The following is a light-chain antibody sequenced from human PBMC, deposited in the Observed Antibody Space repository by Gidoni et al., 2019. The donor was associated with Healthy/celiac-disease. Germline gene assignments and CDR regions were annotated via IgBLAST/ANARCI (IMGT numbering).Light chain of an antibody. CDR3: LQQNSYPHT. Sequence: DIQMTQSPSSLSASVGDRVTITCRASQGIRNGLGCYQQKTGKAPKRLIYAAASLQSGVPSRFRSSRSGTEFTLTISSLQAEDVATYYCLQQNSYPHTFGPGTKVDIK. V-gene: IGKV1-17*01. CDR1: QGIRNG. J-gene: IGKJ3*01. CDR2: AAA.